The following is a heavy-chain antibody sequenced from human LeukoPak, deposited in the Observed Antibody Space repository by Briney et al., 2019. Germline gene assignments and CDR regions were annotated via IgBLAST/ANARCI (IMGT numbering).Heavy chain of an antibody. V-gene: IGHV4-34*01. Sequence: SETLSLTCAVYGGSFSGYYWSCIRQPPGKGLEWIGEINHSGSTNYNPSLKSRVTISVDTSKNQFSLKLSSVTAADTAVYYCARAQRDFWSGYSHYYYYYYMDVWGKGTTVTVSS. CDR3: ARAQRDFWSGYSHYYYYYYMDV. CDR1: GGSFSGYY. D-gene: IGHD3-3*01. CDR2: INHSGST. J-gene: IGHJ6*03.